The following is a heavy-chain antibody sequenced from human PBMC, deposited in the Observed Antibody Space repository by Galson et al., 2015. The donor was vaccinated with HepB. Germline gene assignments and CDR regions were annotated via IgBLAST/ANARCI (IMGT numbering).Heavy chain of an antibody. Sequence: SLRLSCAASGFAFSRYAMSWVRQAPGKGLEWVSAISGSDDSTYFAASGKGRFSIFRDNSKNTLYLQLNSLRVEDTAVYYCASPFCIGGNCYPLWYWGQGTLVTVSS. CDR2: ISGSDDST. D-gene: IGHD2-21*02. V-gene: IGHV3-23*01. CDR1: GFAFSRYA. J-gene: IGHJ4*02. CDR3: ASPFCIGGNCYPLWY.